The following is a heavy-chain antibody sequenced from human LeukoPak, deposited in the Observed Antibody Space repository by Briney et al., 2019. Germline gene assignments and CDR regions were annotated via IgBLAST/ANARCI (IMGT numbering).Heavy chain of an antibody. Sequence: PSETLSLTCAVYGGSFSGYYWSWIRQPPGKGLEWIGEINHSGSTNYNPSLKSRVTISVDTSKNQFSLKLSSVTAAATAVYYCARAKVAGTDYYYYYYMDVWGKGTTVTVSS. D-gene: IGHD6-19*01. CDR1: GGSFSGYY. CDR3: ARAKVAGTDYYYYYYMDV. CDR2: INHSGST. V-gene: IGHV4-34*01. J-gene: IGHJ6*03.